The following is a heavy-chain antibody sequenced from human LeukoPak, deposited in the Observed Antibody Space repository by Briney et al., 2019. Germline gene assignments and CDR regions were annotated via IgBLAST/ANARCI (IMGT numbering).Heavy chain of an antibody. CDR3: ASDSSGWYNQGYWYFDL. CDR2: IYYSGST. D-gene: IGHD6-19*01. CDR1: GGSISSSSYY. V-gene: IGHV4-39*01. Sequence: SETLSLTCTVSGGSISSSSYYWGWIRQPPGKGLEWIGSIYYSGSTYYNPSLKSRVTISVDTSKNQFSLKLSSVTAADTAVYYCASDSSGWYNQGYWYFDLWDRGTLVTVSS. J-gene: IGHJ2*01.